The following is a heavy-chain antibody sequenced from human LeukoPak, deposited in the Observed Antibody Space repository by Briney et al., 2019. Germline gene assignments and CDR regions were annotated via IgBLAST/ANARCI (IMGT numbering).Heavy chain of an antibody. V-gene: IGHV1-2*02. Sequence: VASVTVSCKASGYTFTGYYMHWVRQAPGQGLEWMGWINPNSGGTNYAQKFQGRVTMTRDTSISTAYMELSRLRSEDTAVYYCAATGVDYGSGNYWGQGTLVTVSS. D-gene: IGHD3-10*01. CDR1: GYTFTGYY. CDR3: AATGVDYGSGNY. CDR2: INPNSGGT. J-gene: IGHJ4*02.